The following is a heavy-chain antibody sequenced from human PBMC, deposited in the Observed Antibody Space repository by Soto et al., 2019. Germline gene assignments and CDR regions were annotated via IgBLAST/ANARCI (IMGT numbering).Heavy chain of an antibody. V-gene: IGHV5-51*01. Sequence: GESLKISFKGSGYSFSTHWIGWVRQIPGKGLEWMGLIFPGVSETTYSPSFQGHVSISADTSISTAYLQWDSLKTSDSAIYYCARQGPGSYWGQGTQVTVSS. CDR2: IFPGVSET. D-gene: IGHD2-15*01. CDR3: ARQGPGSY. CDR1: GYSFSTHW. J-gene: IGHJ4*02.